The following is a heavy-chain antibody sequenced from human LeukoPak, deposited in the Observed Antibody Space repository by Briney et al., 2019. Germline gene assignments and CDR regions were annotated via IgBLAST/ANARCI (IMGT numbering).Heavy chain of an antibody. CDR2: IFYDGTIY. Sequence: GRSLRLSCTASGFTFDNFAMHWVRQAPGKGLEWVAVIFYDGTIYYYADSVKGRFTISRDNSKNTLYLQMRSLRPDDTAVYYCATAPDYGIEHWGQGTLVTVSS. V-gene: IGHV3-30*04. D-gene: IGHD4-17*01. CDR1: GFTFDNFA. J-gene: IGHJ1*01. CDR3: ATAPDYGIEH.